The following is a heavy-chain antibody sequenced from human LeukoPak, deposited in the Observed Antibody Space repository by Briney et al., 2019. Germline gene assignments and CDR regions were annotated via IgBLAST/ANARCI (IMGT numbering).Heavy chain of an antibody. J-gene: IGHJ5*02. V-gene: IGHV1-24*01. CDR3: ARDPPDCSSTSCYLNWFDP. Sequence: ASVKVSCKVSGYTLTELSMHWVRQAPGKGREWTGGFDPEDGETIYAQKFQGRVTMTEDTSISTAYMELSRLRFDDTAVYYCARDPPDCSSTSCYLNWFDPWGQGTLVTVSS. D-gene: IGHD2-2*01. CDR2: FDPEDGET. CDR1: GYTLTELS.